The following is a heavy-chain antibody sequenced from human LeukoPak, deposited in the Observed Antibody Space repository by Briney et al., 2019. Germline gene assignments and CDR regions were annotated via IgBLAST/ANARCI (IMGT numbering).Heavy chain of an antibody. Sequence: GSLRLSCETSEFTFSHYGMHWVRQAPGAGLEWVAVIWSDASNTYYADSVKGRFTISRDNSRNTLYLQMSSLRAEDTAVYYCAKDAERGFDYSNSLNYWGQGTLVTVSS. D-gene: IGHD4-11*01. CDR2: IWSDASNT. CDR1: EFTFSHYG. V-gene: IGHV3-33*06. J-gene: IGHJ4*02. CDR3: AKDAERGFDYSNSLNY.